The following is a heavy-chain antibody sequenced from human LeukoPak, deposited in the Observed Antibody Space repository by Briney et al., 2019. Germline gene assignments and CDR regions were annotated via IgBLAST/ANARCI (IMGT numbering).Heavy chain of an antibody. Sequence: SETLSLTCTVSGGSISSCYWSWIRQPPGKGLEWIGYIYYSGSTNYNPSLKSRVTISVDTSKNQFSLKLSSVTAADTAVYYCARGGDSSSSPSPIDYWGQGTLVTVSS. CDR1: GGSISSCY. J-gene: IGHJ4*02. CDR3: ARGGDSSSSPSPIDY. V-gene: IGHV4-59*01. CDR2: IYYSGST. D-gene: IGHD6-6*01.